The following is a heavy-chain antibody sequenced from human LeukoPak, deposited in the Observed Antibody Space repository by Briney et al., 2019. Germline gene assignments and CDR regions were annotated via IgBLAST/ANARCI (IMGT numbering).Heavy chain of an antibody. CDR1: GFTFSKAW. D-gene: IGHD4-11*01. V-gene: IGHV3-15*01. CDR2: VRTTGEGETT. J-gene: IGHJ4*02. Sequence: TGGSLRLSCEGSGFTFSKAWMSWVRQAPGKGLEWVGRVRTTGEGETTDSGAPVRGRFTISRDDSKNTVYLHMNSLKTEDTALYYCTAGLGKTDDDSWGQGILVTVSS. CDR3: TAGLGKTDDDS.